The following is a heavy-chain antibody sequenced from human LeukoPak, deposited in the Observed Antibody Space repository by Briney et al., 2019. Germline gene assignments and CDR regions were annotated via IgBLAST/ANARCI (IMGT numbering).Heavy chain of an antibody. J-gene: IGHJ4*02. D-gene: IGHD3-10*01. CDR1: GGSFSGYY. CDR3: ARAPSGGYYFDY. V-gene: IGHV4-34*01. CDR2: INHSGST. Sequence: SETLSLTCAVYGGSFSGYYWSWIRQPSGKGLEWIGEINHSGSTNYNPSLKSRVTISVDTSKNQFSLKLSSVTAADTAVYYCARAPSGGYYFDYWGQGTLVTVSS.